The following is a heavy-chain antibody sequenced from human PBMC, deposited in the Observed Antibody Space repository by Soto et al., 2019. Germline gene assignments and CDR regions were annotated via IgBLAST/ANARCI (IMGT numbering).Heavy chain of an antibody. V-gene: IGHV3-30*18. CDR1: GFTFSSYG. CDR2: ISCDGSNK. CDR3: AKEDSSSWHYYYGMDV. Sequence: GGSLRLSCAASGFTFSSYGMNWVRQAPGKGMEWVAVISCDGSNKYYADSVKARFTISRDSCKNMLYLQMNSLRAEDTAVYYCAKEDSSSWHYYYGMDVWGQGTTVTVSS. D-gene: IGHD6-13*01. J-gene: IGHJ6*02.